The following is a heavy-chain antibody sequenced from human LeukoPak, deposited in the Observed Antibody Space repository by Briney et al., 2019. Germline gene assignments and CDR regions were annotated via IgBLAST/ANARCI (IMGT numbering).Heavy chain of an antibody. V-gene: IGHV1-69*01. CDR3: ARDFPQGVINY. Sequence: ASVKVSCKASGGTFSSCAISWVRQAPGQGLEWMGGIIPIFGTANYAQKFQGRVTITADESTSTAYMELSSLRSEDTAVYYCARDFPQGVINYWGQGTLVTVSS. CDR2: IIPIFGTA. CDR1: GGTFSSCA. J-gene: IGHJ4*02. D-gene: IGHD3-10*01.